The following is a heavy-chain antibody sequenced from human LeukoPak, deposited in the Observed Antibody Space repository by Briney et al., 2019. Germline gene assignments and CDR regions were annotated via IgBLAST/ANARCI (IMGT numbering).Heavy chain of an antibody. CDR2: VYDNDIS. J-gene: IGHJ3*02. CDR1: GASIRSYF. Sequence: SETLSLTCSVSGASIRSYFWSWIRQSPGKGLEWIGYVYDNDISNFNPSLESRVTILVDRSKSQFSLKLRSVTAADTAVYYCARGLVLATDDAFDIWGPGTMVTVSS. V-gene: IGHV4-59*01. D-gene: IGHD5-12*01. CDR3: ARGLVLATDDAFDI.